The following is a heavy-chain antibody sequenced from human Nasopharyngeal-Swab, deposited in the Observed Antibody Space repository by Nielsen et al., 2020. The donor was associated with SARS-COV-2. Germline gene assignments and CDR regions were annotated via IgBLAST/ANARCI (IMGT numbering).Heavy chain of an antibody. CDR3: ARLNYYGSGSYFSLDY. D-gene: IGHD3-10*01. CDR2: IDPTDSNI. V-gene: IGHV5-10-1*01. J-gene: IGHJ4*02. Sequence: ERQMPGKGLEWMGRIDPTDSNINYSPSFQGHVTISADKSISTAYLHWNSLKASDTAMYYCARLNYYGSGSYFSLDYWGQGTLVTVSS.